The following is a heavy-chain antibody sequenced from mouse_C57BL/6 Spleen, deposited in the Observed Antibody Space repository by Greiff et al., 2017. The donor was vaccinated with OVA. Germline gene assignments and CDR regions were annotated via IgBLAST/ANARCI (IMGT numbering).Heavy chain of an antibody. CDR2: ISDGGSYT. Sequence: EVQLVESGGGLVKPGGSLKLSCAASGFTFSSYAMSWVRQTPEKRLEWVATISDGGSYTYYPDNVKGRFTISRDNAKNNLYLQMSHLKSEDTAMYYCARDGHYYGSSYFDYWGQGTTLTVSS. CDR1: GFTFSSYA. CDR3: ARDGHYYGSSYFDY. J-gene: IGHJ2*01. V-gene: IGHV5-4*01. D-gene: IGHD1-1*01.